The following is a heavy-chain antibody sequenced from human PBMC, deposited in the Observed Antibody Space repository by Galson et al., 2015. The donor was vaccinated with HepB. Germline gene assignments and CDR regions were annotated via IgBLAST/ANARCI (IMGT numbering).Heavy chain of an antibody. D-gene: IGHD6-13*01. CDR2: ITGTGGNT. CDR1: GFRFYTYA. Sequence: SLRLSCAASGFRFYTYALSWVRQAPGKGLEWVSTITGTGGNTYYADSVKGRFTISKDMSKNTLYLQMNSLRVEDTAVYYCAKDGIASAGTPYYFHNWGQGTLVTVS. J-gene: IGHJ4*02. CDR3: AKDGIASAGTPYYFHN. V-gene: IGHV3-23*01.